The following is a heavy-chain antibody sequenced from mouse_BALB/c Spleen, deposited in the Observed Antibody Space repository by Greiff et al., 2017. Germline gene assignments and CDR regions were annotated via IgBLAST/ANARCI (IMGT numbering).Heavy chain of an antibody. CDR1: GYSFTDYI. CDR2: INPYYGST. Sequence: VQLQQTGPELVKPGASVKISCKASGYSFTDYIMLWVKQSHGKSLEWIGNINPYYGSTSYNLKFKGKATLTVDKSSSTAYMQLNSLTSEDSAVYYCARSYYRYDGGNYFDYWGQGTTLTVSS. V-gene: IGHV1-39*01. D-gene: IGHD2-14*01. CDR3: ARSYYRYDGGNYFDY. J-gene: IGHJ2*01.